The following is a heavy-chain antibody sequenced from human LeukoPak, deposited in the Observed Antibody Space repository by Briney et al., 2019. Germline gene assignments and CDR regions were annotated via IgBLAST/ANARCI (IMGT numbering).Heavy chain of an antibody. V-gene: IGHV3-53*01. D-gene: IGHD3-10*01. Sequence: GGSLRLSCAASGFTVSSNYMSWVRQAPGKGLEWVSVIYAGGTTYHADSVKGRFTVSRDNSKNTLYLQMNSLRAEDTAVYYCARIGTYGSGSYLSWLDYWGQGTLVTVSS. CDR1: GFTVSSNY. CDR2: IYAGGTT. J-gene: IGHJ4*02. CDR3: ARIGTYGSGSYLSWLDY.